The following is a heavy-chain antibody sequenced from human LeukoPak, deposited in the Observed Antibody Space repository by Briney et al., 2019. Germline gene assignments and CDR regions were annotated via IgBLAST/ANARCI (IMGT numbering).Heavy chain of an antibody. CDR2: ISAYNGNT. Sequence: ASVKVSCKASGYTFTSYGISWVRQAPGRGLEWMGWISAYNGNTNYAQKLQGRVTMTTDTSTSTAYMELRGLRSDDTAVYYCAREGTDIPYYYYYMDVWGKGTTVTVSS. CDR1: GYTFTSYG. D-gene: IGHD2-15*01. CDR3: AREGTDIPYYYYYMDV. J-gene: IGHJ6*03. V-gene: IGHV1-18*01.